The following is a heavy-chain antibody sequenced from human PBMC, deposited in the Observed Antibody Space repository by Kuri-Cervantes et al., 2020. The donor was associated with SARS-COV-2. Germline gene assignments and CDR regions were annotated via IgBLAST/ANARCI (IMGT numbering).Heavy chain of an antibody. Sequence: SETLSLTCAVYGGSFSGYYWSWIRQPPGKGLEWIGEINHSGSTNYNPSLKSRVTISVDTSKNQFSLKLSSVTAADTAVYYCARHSFLGPRGYYDSSGYLGSAFDIWGQGTMVTVSS. CDR1: GGSFSGYY. D-gene: IGHD3-22*01. J-gene: IGHJ3*02. CDR2: INHSGST. V-gene: IGHV4-34*01. CDR3: ARHSFLGPRGYYDSSGYLGSAFDI.